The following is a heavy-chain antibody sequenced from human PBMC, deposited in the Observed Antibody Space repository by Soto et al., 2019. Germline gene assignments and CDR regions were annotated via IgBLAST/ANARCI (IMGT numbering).Heavy chain of an antibody. V-gene: IGHV4-4*07. CDR1: SASSRSYN. CDR2: ISSNGNT. Sequence: SEPLSLNCTNPSASSRSYNWRCILEPAWKGLAWIGRISSNGNTNYNPYLKSRATMSVDRSTDQLSLNLSSVTAADTAVYHCAREEEVAGLSLGLDTWGQGTPVTVSS. CDR3: AREEEVAGLSLGLDT. D-gene: IGHD6-19*01. J-gene: IGHJ5*02.